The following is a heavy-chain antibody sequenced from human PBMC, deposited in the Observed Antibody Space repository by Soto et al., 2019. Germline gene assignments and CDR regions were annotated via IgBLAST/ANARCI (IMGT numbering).Heavy chain of an antibody. D-gene: IGHD3-16*01. Sequence: SETLSLTCTVSGGSISSGGYYWSWIRQHPGKGLEWIGYIYYSGSTYYNPSLKSRVTISVDTSKNQFSLKLSSVTAADTAVYYGARGRGPYYYYMDVWGKGTTVTVSS. CDR1: GGSISSGGYY. V-gene: IGHV4-31*03. CDR3: ARGRGPYYYYMDV. J-gene: IGHJ6*03. CDR2: IYYSGST.